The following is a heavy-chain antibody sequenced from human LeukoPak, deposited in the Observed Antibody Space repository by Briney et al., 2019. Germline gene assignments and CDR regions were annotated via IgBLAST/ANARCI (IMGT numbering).Heavy chain of an antibody. J-gene: IGHJ4*02. V-gene: IGHV3-7*05. Sequence: PGGSLRLSCADSGFTFSRSWMTWVRQAPGKGLEWVANMKEDGSAQNYVDSVKGRFTISRDNAKNTLYLEMKSLRAEDTAVYYCARDAGYDRLDYWGQGTLVTVSS. CDR3: ARDAGYDRLDY. CDR1: GFTFSRSW. CDR2: MKEDGSAQ. D-gene: IGHD3-22*01.